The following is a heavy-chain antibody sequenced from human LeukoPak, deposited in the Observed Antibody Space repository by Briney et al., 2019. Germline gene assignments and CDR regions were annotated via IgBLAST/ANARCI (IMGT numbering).Heavy chain of an antibody. Sequence: PGGSLRLSCAASGFTFSSYAMSWVRQAPGKGLEWVSAISGSGGSTYYADSVKGRFTISRDNSKNTLYLQMNSLRAEDTAVYYCAKRYYDSSGYYGDSYFDYWGQGTLVTVSS. J-gene: IGHJ4*02. CDR1: GFTFSSYA. CDR3: AKRYYDSSGYYGDSYFDY. V-gene: IGHV3-23*01. CDR2: ISGSGGST. D-gene: IGHD3-22*01.